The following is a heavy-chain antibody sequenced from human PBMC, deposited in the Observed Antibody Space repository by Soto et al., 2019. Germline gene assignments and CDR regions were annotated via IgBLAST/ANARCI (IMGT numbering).Heavy chain of an antibody. CDR3: AADCSGGSCYLRDSNSSYGMDV. V-gene: IGHV1-69*13. Sequence: GASVKVSCKASGGTFSSYAISWVRQAPGQGLEWMGGIIPIFGTANYAQKFQGRVTITADESTSTAYMELSSLRSEDTAVYYCAADCSGGSCYLRDSNSSYGMDVSGKGTTGTLSS. CDR2: IIPIFGTA. D-gene: IGHD2-15*01. J-gene: IGHJ6*04. CDR1: GGTFSSYA.